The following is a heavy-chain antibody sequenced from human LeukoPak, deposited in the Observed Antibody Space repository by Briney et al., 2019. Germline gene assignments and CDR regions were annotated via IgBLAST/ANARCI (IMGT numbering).Heavy chain of an antibody. D-gene: IGHD5-12*01. Sequence: KPSETLSLTCTVSGASISSTGYYCRWIRQHPGKALEWIAYIYYTGSTNYNPSLESRLSISVDTSKNHFSLKMTSDTAADTAIYYCARLVPYRATIDDYFFDYWGQGTLVTVSS. CDR1: GASISSTGYY. J-gene: IGHJ4*02. V-gene: IGHV4-31*03. CDR2: IYYTGST. CDR3: ARLVPYRATIDDYFFDY.